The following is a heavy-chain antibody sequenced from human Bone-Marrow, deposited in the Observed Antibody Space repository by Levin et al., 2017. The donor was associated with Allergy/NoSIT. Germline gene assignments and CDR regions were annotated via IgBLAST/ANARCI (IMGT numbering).Heavy chain of an antibody. CDR2: ISHDGSHK. V-gene: IGHV3-30*18. CDR1: GFTFSSFA. D-gene: IGHD6-6*01. Sequence: GGSLRLSCAASGFTFSSFAVHWVRQTPGKGLEWVAVISHDGSHKDFSDSVKGRFTISRDNSKNTVSLQMNSLRADDTAVYYCAKTIWYGSSSPPFDYWGQGTLVTVSS. CDR3: AKTIWYGSSSPPFDY. J-gene: IGHJ4*02.